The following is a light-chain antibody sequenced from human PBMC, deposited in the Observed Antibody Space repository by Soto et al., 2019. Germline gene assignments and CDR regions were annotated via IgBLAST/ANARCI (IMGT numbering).Light chain of an antibody. CDR2: GAS. CDR3: HQYGNSPFT. V-gene: IGKV3-20*01. J-gene: IGKJ3*01. CDR1: QSVHYSY. Sequence: EIMLMQSPGTLSLSPGERATLSCRASQSVHYSYLAWYQQKPGQPPRLLIYGASSRATGIPDRFSGSGSGTDFTLTISRLVPEDFAVYYCHQYGNSPFTFGPGTKVDIK.